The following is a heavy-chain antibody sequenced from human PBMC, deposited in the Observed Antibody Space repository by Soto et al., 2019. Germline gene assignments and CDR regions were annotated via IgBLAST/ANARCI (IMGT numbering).Heavy chain of an antibody. D-gene: IGHD1-1*01. V-gene: IGHV3-23*01. CDR1: GFTFSTYA. CDR3: VKGYWKGDV. J-gene: IGHJ6*02. Sequence: EVQLLESGGGLVQPGGSLRLSCAASGFTFSTYAMNWVRQAPGNGLEWVSAISGSGGSIHYADSVKGRFTISRDNSKNTLYLQMNILSDEDTAVYHCVKGYWKGDVWGQRTTVTVSS. CDR2: ISGSGGSI.